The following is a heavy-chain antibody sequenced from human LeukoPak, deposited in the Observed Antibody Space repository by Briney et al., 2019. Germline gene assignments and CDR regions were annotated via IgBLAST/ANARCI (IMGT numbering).Heavy chain of an antibody. D-gene: IGHD7-27*01. J-gene: IGHJ4*02. V-gene: IGHV3-74*01. Sequence: GGSLRLSCAASGFAFSSNWMHWVRQTPGKGLVWVSRINSGGSGTSYAASVEGRFTISKDNVKNTLYLQMDSLRAEDTAVYYCATSLGPLTEYWGQGTLVTVSS. CDR2: INSGGSGT. CDR1: GFAFSSNW. CDR3: ATSLGPLTEY.